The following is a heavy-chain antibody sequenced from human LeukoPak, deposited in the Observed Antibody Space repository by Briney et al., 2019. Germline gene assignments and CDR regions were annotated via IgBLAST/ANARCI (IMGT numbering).Heavy chain of an antibody. CDR1: GGSVSSYEYY. V-gene: IGHV4-39*01. Sequence: SETLSPTCTVSGGSVSSYEYYWGWIRQPPGKGLEWIGNTYYTGSTYYNPSLRSRVTMSVDTSKNQFSLKMSSVTAADTAVYYCARLSKGRYFDYIFDHWGQGTVVTVSS. D-gene: IGHD3-9*01. J-gene: IGHJ4*02. CDR2: TYYTGST. CDR3: ARLSKGRYFDYIFDH.